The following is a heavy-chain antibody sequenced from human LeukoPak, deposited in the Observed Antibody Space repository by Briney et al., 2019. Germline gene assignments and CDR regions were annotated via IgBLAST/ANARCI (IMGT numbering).Heavy chain of an antibody. V-gene: IGHV1-69*13. CDR3: ARPIGYSYGTDYYYGMDV. CDR2: IIPIFGTA. CDR1: GGTFSSYA. J-gene: IGHJ6*02. D-gene: IGHD5-18*01. Sequence: SVKVSCKASGGTFSSYAISWVRQAPGQGLEWMGGIIPIFGTANYAQKFQGRVTITADESASTAYMELSSLRSEDTAVYYCARPIGYSYGTDYYYGMDVWGQGTTVTVSS.